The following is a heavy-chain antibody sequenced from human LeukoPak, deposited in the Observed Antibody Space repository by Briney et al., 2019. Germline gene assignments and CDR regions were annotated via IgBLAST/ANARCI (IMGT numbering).Heavy chain of an antibody. Sequence: GGSLRLSCVGSGFTFRSHAMSWVRQAPEKGLEFVSGIYENGGTTYYADSVKGRLSISRDNSKNTLYLQMDSLRGEDTAVYYCAKDFRIGYSAHFDYWGQGALVTVSS. CDR3: AKDFRIGYSAHFDY. CDR2: IYENGGTT. J-gene: IGHJ4*02. V-gene: IGHV3-23*01. CDR1: GFTFRSHA. D-gene: IGHD2-21*01.